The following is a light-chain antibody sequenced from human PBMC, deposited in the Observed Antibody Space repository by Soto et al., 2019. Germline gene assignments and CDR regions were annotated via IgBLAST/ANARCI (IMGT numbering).Light chain of an antibody. CDR2: GAS. J-gene: IGKJ4*01. CDR3: HQYDSSPLT. CDR1: QSMSTNY. V-gene: IGKV3-20*01. Sequence: EIVLAQSPDTLSLSPGERATLSCRTSQSMSTNYLAWYQQKSGQPPRLLIYGASIRATGIPDRFSGSGSGTDFTLTISRLGPEDFAVYYCHQYDSSPLTFGGGAKVEIK.